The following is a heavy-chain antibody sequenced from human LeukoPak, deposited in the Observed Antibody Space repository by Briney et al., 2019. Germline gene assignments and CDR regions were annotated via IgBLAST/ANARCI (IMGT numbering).Heavy chain of an antibody. CDR3: AKDGDTIYFDLDS. CDR1: GFIFNHYG. J-gene: IGHJ4*02. D-gene: IGHD3-3*01. Sequence: GGSLRLSCAASGFIFNHYGIHWVRQAPGKGLEWVAFIRYDGSNKYHANSVKGRFTISRDDSRNTLYLQMNSLRVEDTAVYYCAKDGDTIYFDLDSWGQGTLVTVSS. CDR2: IRYDGSNK. V-gene: IGHV3-30*02.